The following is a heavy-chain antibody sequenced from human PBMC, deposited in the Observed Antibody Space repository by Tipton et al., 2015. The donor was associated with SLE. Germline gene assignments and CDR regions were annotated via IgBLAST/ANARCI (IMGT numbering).Heavy chain of an antibody. CDR2: RHSIGNT. D-gene: IGHD5-24*01. V-gene: IGHV4-59*02. CDR3: ARMRGGYNAHH. CDR1: GVSVSGDY. Sequence: TLSLTCTVSGVSVSGDYWSWIRQSPGKGLEWIAYRHSIGNTIENPSLKSRVSISVDTSKNQFSLKVKSVTTADTAVYYCARMRGGYNAHHWGQGILVTVSS. J-gene: IGHJ5*02.